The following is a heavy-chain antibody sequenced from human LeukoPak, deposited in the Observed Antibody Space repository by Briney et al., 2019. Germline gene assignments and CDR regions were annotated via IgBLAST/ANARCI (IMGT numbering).Heavy chain of an antibody. Sequence: SETLSLTCTVSGGSISSYYWSWIRQPPGKGLEWVGNIYDRGSTKYNPSLKSRVTISVDTSKNQFSLRLSSVTAADTAVYYCARGRTFDNWGQGTLVTVSS. CDR3: ARGRTFDN. V-gene: IGHV4-59*01. J-gene: IGHJ4*02. CDR1: GGSISSYY. CDR2: IYDRGST.